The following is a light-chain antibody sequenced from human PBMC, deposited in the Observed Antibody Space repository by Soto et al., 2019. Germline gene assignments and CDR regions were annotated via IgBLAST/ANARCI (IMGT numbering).Light chain of an antibody. V-gene: IGKV1-9*01. J-gene: IGKJ4*02. Sequence: IQLPQSPSSLSASVGDRDTIPCRASQVISSYLGWYQQKPGNAPNLPIYDASTLHSGFPSRFSGGASGTDFTLTISSLQPEDFATNYCQHVKVYPSTFAGVTKFDIK. CDR1: QVISSY. CDR2: DAS. CDR3: QHVKVYPST.